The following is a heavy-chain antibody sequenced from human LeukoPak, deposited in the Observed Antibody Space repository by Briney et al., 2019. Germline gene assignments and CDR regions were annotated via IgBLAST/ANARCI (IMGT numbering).Heavy chain of an antibody. V-gene: IGHV4-4*07. J-gene: IGHJ4*02. Sequence: SETPSLTCTVSGGSITTYYWSWIRQPAGKGLEWIGRIYSSGSTDYNPSLKSRVTMSVDTSKNHLSLKLTSVTAADTAVYYCARSGDSSGYYWDFDYWGQGTLVTVSS. CDR1: GGSITTYY. D-gene: IGHD3-22*01. CDR3: ARSGDSSGYYWDFDY. CDR2: IYSSGST.